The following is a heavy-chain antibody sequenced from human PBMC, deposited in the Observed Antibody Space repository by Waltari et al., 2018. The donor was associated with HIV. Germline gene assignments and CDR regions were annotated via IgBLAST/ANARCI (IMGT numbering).Heavy chain of an antibody. CDR1: GGSISSTSYY. J-gene: IGHJ3*02. CDR2: IYYSGNT. Sequence: QLQLQESGPGLVKPSETLSLTCPVSGGSISSTSYYWGLIRQPPGKGLQWIGSIYYSGNTYYNPSLKSRVTISVDTSKNQFSLKLGSVTAADTAVYYCARSYCSSTSCYAVGALDIWGQGTMVSVSA. V-gene: IGHV4-39*01. CDR3: ARSYCSSTSCYAVGALDI. D-gene: IGHD2-2*01.